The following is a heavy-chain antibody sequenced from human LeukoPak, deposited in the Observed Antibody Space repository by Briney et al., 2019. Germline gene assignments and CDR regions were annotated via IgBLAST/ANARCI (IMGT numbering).Heavy chain of an antibody. CDR1: GFTFSSYS. CDR3: ARILAYYDFWSGYLDY. D-gene: IGHD3-3*01. Sequence: PGGSLRLSCAASGFTFSSYSMNWVRQAPGKGLEWVSSISGSSSYIYYADSVKGRFTISRDNAKNSLYLQMNSLRAEDTAVYYCARILAYYDFWSGYLDYWGQGTLVTVSS. J-gene: IGHJ4*02. CDR2: ISGSSSYI. V-gene: IGHV3-21*01.